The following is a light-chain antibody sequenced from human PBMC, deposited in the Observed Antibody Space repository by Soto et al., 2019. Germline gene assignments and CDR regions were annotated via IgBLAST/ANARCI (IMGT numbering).Light chain of an antibody. CDR3: SSYTSTNTVV. CDR1: SSDVGGYKY. V-gene: IGLV2-14*01. CDR2: EVS. J-gene: IGLJ2*01. Sequence: QSALTQPASVSGSPGQSITISCTGTSSDVGGYKYVSWYQQHPGKAPKLMIYEVSNRPSGVSNRFSGSKSDNTASLTISGLQTEDEADYYCSSYTSTNTVVFGGGTKLTVL.